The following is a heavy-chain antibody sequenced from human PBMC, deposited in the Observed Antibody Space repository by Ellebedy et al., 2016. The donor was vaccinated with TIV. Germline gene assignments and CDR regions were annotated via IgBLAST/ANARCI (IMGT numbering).Heavy chain of an antibody. CDR2: LVGSGGSR. CDR3: ASACFGVACHFEH. Sequence: GESLKISCAAPGFSFSSYAMSWVRQAPGKGLEWVSGLVGSGGSRYADSVKGRFTISRDNAKTSLYLQLNSLRAEDTAVYYCASACFGVACHFEHWGQGTLVTVSS. CDR1: GFSFSSYA. J-gene: IGHJ4*02. V-gene: IGHV3-23*01. D-gene: IGHD3-3*01.